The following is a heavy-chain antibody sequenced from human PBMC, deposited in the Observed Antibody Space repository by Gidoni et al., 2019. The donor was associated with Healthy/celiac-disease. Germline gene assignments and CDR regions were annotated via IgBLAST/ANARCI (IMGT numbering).Heavy chain of an antibody. CDR3: ARAKWEGIAARPEFIDI. CDR2: INPNSGGT. V-gene: IGHV1-2*02. CDR1: GYTFTGSY. D-gene: IGHD6-6*01. Sequence: QAQLVQSGAEVKKPGASVQVSCKASGYTFTGSYMHWVRQAPGQGLEWMGWINPNSGGTNYAQKFQGRVTMTRDTSISTAYMELSRLRSDDTAVYYCARAKWEGIAARPEFIDIWGQGTMVTVSS. J-gene: IGHJ3*02.